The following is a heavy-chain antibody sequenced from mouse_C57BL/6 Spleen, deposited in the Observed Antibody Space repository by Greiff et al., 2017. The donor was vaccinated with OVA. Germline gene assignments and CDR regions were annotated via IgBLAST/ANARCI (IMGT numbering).Heavy chain of an antibody. V-gene: IGHV5-16*01. J-gene: IGHJ1*03. CDR2: INYDGSST. CDR1: GFTFSDYY. D-gene: IGHD1-1*01. CDR3: ARAGYYGSSFYGYFDV. Sequence: EVKLVESEGGLVQPGSSMKLSCTASGFTFSDYYMAWVRQVPEQGLEWVANINYDGSSTYYLDSLKSRFIISRDNAKNILYLQMSSLKSEDTATYYCARAGYYGSSFYGYFDVWGTGTTVTVSS.